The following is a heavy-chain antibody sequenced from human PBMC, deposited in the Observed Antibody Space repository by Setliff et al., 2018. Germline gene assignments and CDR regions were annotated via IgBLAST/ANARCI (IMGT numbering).Heavy chain of an antibody. V-gene: IGHV3-33*01. D-gene: IGHD4-4*01. Sequence: GESLKISCATSGFTLSRHAIHWVRQSPGRGLEWVAVIWHDGSIQYYTDSVKGRFNISRDNSKNMVYLQMKSLRAEDTAIYYCATSTITTYYFDYWGHGTLVTVSS. CDR3: ATSTITTYYFDY. CDR2: IWHDGSIQ. CDR1: GFTLSRHA. J-gene: IGHJ4*01.